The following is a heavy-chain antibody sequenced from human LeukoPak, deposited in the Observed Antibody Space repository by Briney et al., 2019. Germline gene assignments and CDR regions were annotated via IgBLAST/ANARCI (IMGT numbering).Heavy chain of an antibody. J-gene: IGHJ4*02. CDR2: MNPNSGNT. V-gene: IGHV1-8*01. CDR1: GYTFTSYD. D-gene: IGHD2-21*01. Sequence: ASVKVSCKASGYTFTSYDINWVRQATGQGLEWMGWMNPNSGNTGYAQKFQGRVTMTRNTSISTAYMELSSLRSEDTAVYYCARGRFESWGGDCYLYYFYYWGQGTLVTVSS. CDR3: ARGRFESWGGDCYLYYFYY.